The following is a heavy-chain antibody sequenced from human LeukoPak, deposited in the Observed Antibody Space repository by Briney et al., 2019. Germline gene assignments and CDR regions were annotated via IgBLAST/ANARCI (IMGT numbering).Heavy chain of an antibody. CDR2: IIPIFGTA. CDR3: VRDDGHHWFDF. V-gene: IGHV1-69*13. J-gene: IGHJ4*02. D-gene: IGHD1-1*01. Sequence: SVKVSCKASGGTFSSYAISWVRQAPGQGLEWMGGIIPIFGTANYAHKFQGRVTITADESTSTAYMEMNSLRDEDTAVYYCVRDDGHHWFDFWGQGTLVTVSS. CDR1: GGTFSSYA.